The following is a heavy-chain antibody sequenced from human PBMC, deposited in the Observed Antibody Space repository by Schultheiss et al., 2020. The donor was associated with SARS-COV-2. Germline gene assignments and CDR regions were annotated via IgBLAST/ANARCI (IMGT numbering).Heavy chain of an antibody. CDR2: IYYSGST. J-gene: IGHJ5*02. CDR1: GGSIRGYY. CDR3: ARHPSDWIDP. V-gene: IGHV4-59*12. Sequence: SETLSLTCTVSGGSIRGYYWSWIRQPPGKGLEWIDYIYYSGSTNYNPSLKSRVTISVDKSKNQFSLKLSSVTAADTAVYYCARHPSDWIDPWGQGTLVTVSS.